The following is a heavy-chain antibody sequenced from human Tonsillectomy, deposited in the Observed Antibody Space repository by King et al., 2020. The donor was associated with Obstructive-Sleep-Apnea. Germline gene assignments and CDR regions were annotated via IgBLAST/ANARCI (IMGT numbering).Heavy chain of an antibody. CDR3: AGAGGGYSDILTGYYHLDY. CDR1: GGSISSGGYY. D-gene: IGHD3-9*01. J-gene: IGHJ4*02. CDR2: IYYSGST. V-gene: IGHV4-31*03. Sequence: QLQESGPGLVKPSQTLSLTCTVSGGSISSGGYYWSWIRQHPGKGLEWIGYIYYSGSTYYNPSLKSRVTISVDTSKNQFSLKLSSVTAADTAVYYCAGAGGGYSDILTGYYHLDYWGQGTLVTVSS.